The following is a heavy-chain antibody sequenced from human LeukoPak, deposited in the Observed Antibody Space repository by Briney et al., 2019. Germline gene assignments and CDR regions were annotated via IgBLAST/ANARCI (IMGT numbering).Heavy chain of an antibody. Sequence: ASVKVSFKASGYTFTGYYLHWVRQAPGQGLEWMGWINPNRGGTNYAKKFQDRVTLTSDTSTSIAYMELRSLISDHTAVYYCARGGNTLATMPKHWGQGSPVTASS. V-gene: IGHV1-2*02. CDR1: GYTFTGYY. J-gene: IGHJ4*02. CDR2: INPNRGGT. D-gene: IGHD5-12*01. CDR3: ARGGNTLATMPKH.